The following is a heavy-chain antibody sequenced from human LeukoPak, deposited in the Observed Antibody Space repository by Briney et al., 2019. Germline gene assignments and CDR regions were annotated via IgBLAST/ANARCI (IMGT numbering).Heavy chain of an antibody. CDR1: GYTFTGYY. J-gene: IGHJ4*02. CDR3: ARPPRDGYNNFDY. D-gene: IGHD5-24*01. V-gene: IGHV1-2*02. Sequence: ASVKVSCKASGYTFTGYYMHWVRQAPGQGLEWMGWISPNSGGTNYAQKFQGRVTMTRDTSISTAYMELSRLRSDDTAVYYCARPPRDGYNNFDYWGQGTLVTASS. CDR2: ISPNSGGT.